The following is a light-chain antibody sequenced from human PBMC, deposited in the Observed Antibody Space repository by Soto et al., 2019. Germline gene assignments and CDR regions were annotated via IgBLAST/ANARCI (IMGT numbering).Light chain of an antibody. Sequence: QSALNQPASVSGSPGQSITISCTGNSSDVGGYNYVSWYQQHPGKAPKLMIYDVSNRPSGVSNRFSGSKSGNTASLTISGLQAEDEADYYCSSYTSSSTLVVFGGGTKVTVL. V-gene: IGLV2-14*01. CDR1: SSDVGGYNY. CDR3: SSYTSSSTLVV. J-gene: IGLJ2*01. CDR2: DVS.